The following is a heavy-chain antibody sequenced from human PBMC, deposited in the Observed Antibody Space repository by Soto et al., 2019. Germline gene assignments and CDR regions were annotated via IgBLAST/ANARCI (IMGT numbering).Heavy chain of an antibody. CDR3: ARGPSIRFLNWFDP. CDR1: GFTFSSYI. V-gene: IGHV3-21*01. J-gene: IGHJ5*02. CDR2: ISSSSSYI. Sequence: GGALRLSCAASGFTFSSYIMNWVRQAPGKGLEWVSSISSSSSYIYYADSVKGRFTISRDSAKNSLYLQMNSLRAEDTAVYYCARGPSIRFLNWFDPWGQGTLVTVS. D-gene: IGHD3-3*01.